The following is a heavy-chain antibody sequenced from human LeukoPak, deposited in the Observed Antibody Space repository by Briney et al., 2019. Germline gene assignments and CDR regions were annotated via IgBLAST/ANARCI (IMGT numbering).Heavy chain of an antibody. V-gene: IGHV4-59*01. J-gene: IGHJ5*02. D-gene: IGHD6-19*01. CDR3: ARAHSSGWNDPGWFDP. Sequence: PSETLSLTCTVSGGSISSYYWSWIRQPPGKGLEWIGYIYYSGSTNYNPSLKSRVTISVDTSKNQFSLKLSSVTAADTAVYYCARAHSSGWNDPGWFDPWGQGTLVTVSS. CDR1: GGSISSYY. CDR2: IYYSGST.